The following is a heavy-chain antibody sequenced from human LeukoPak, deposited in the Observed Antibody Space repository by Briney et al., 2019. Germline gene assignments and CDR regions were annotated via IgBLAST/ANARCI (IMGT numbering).Heavy chain of an antibody. Sequence: GGSLRLSCAASGFTFSSYAMSWVRQAPGKGLEWVSAISGSGGSTYYADSVKGRFTISRDNSKNTLYLQMNSLRAEDTAVYYCAKGMFEYSNYGGFYYYYMDVWGKGTTVTVSS. V-gene: IGHV3-23*01. CDR2: ISGSGGST. J-gene: IGHJ6*03. D-gene: IGHD4-11*01. CDR3: AKGMFEYSNYGGFYYYYMDV. CDR1: GFTFSSYA.